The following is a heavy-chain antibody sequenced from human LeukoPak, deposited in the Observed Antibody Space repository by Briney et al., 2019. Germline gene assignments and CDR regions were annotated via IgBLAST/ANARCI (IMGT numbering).Heavy chain of an antibody. J-gene: IGHJ3*02. V-gene: IGHV6-1*01. CDR2: TYYRSKWYN. Sequence: SQTLSLTCAISGDSVSSNSAAWNWIRQSPSRGLEWLGRTYYRSKWYNDYAVSVKSRITINPDTSKNQFSLQLNSVTPEDTAVYYCARTSSPIAVAGIDAFDIWGQGTMVTVSS. CDR3: ARTSSPIAVAGIDAFDI. D-gene: IGHD6-19*01. CDR1: GDSVSSNSAA.